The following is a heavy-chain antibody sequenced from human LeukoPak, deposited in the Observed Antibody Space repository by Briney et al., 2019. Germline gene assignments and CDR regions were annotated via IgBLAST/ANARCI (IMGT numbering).Heavy chain of an antibody. CDR2: MNPNSGNT. D-gene: IGHD6-13*01. Sequence: GASVKVSCKASGYTFTSYDINWVRQATGQGLEWMGWMNPNSGNTGYAQKFQGRVTMTRNTSISTAYMELSSLRSQDTAVYYCASWYSSSWYEVDYWGQPTLVTVSS. CDR1: GYTFTSYD. CDR3: ASWYSSSWYEVDY. V-gene: IGHV1-8*01. J-gene: IGHJ4*02.